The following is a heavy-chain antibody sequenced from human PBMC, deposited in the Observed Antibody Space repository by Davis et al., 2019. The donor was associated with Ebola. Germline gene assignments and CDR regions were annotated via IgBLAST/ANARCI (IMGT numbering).Heavy chain of an antibody. CDR3: ARLAVAGAYYFDY. CDR1: GFSVSSYL. V-gene: IGHV3-7*01. D-gene: IGHD6-19*01. J-gene: IGHJ4*02. CDR2: IKVDGSEK. Sequence: PGGSLRLSCAASGFSVSSYLMTWVRQAPGKGLEWVANIKVDGSEKYYVDSVKGRFTISRDNAKNSLYLQMNSLRAEDTAVYYCARLAVAGAYYFDYWGQGTLVTVSS.